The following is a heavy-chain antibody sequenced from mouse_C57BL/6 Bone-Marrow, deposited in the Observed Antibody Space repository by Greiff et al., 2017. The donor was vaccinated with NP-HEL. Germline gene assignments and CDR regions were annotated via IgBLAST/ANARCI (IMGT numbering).Heavy chain of an antibody. Sequence: QVQLQQPGAELVKPGASVKMSCKASGYTFTSYWIIWVKQRPGQGLEWIGDIYPGSGSTNYNEKFKSKATLTVDTSSSTAYMQLSSLTSEDSAVYYCARFYDYGAWFAYWGQGTLVTVSA. D-gene: IGHD2-4*01. CDR2: IYPGSGST. V-gene: IGHV1-55*01. CDR3: ARFYDYGAWFAY. J-gene: IGHJ3*01. CDR1: GYTFTSYW.